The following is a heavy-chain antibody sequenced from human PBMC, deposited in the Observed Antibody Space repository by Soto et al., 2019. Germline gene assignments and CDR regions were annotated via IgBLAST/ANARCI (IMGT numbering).Heavy chain of an antibody. Sequence: SQTLSLTCAISGDSVSSSSAAWNWIRQSPSRGLEWLGRTFYRSKWYNDYAVSVKSRITINPDTSKNQFSLQLNSVTPEDTAVYYCATAYSSSWYDWVSYFDYWGQGTLVTVSS. D-gene: IGHD6-13*01. CDR1: GDSVSSSSAA. V-gene: IGHV6-1*01. CDR3: ATAYSSSWYDWVSYFDY. J-gene: IGHJ4*02. CDR2: TFYRSKWYN.